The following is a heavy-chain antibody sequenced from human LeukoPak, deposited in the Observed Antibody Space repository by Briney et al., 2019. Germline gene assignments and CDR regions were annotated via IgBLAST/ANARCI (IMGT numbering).Heavy chain of an antibody. Sequence: SETLSLTCTVSGGSISSYHWSWIRQPPGKGLEWIGYIYYSGSTNYNPSLKSRVTISVDTSKNQFSLKLSSVTAADTAVYYCARERLGYYDRSGLDYWGQGTLVTVSS. V-gene: IGHV4-59*01. J-gene: IGHJ4*02. D-gene: IGHD3-22*01. CDR1: GGSISSYH. CDR3: ARERLGYYDRSGLDY. CDR2: IYYSGST.